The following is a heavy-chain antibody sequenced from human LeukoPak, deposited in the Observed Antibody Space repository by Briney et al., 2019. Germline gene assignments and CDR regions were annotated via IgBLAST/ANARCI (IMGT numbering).Heavy chain of an antibody. J-gene: IGHJ6*02. CDR2: ISYDGSNK. Sequence: GGSLRLSCAASGFTFSSYGMHWVRQAPGKGLEWVAVISYDGSNKYYADSVKGRFTISRDNSKNTLCLQMNSLRAEDTAVYYCAKDGYSSGWYGAYYYYGMDVWGQGTTVTVSS. D-gene: IGHD6-19*01. CDR1: GFTFSSYG. V-gene: IGHV3-30*18. CDR3: AKDGYSSGWYGAYYYYGMDV.